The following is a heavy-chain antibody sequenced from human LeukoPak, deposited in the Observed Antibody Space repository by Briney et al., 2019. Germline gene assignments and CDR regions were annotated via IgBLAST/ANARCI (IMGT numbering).Heavy chain of an antibody. V-gene: IGHV4-39*07. CDR3: ARALSYYYDSSGYWDYFDY. Sequence: SETLSLTCTVSGDSVSSGNYYWVWVRQPPGRGLEWIGNVHYTGSTYYNPSLKSRVTISVDTSKNQFSLKLSSVTAADTAVYYCARALSYYYDSSGYWDYFDYWGQGTLVTVSS. CDR2: VHYTGST. CDR1: GDSVSSGNYY. J-gene: IGHJ4*02. D-gene: IGHD3-22*01.